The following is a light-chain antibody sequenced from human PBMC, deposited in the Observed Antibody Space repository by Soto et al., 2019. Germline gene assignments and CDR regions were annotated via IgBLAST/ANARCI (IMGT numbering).Light chain of an antibody. J-gene: IGLJ1*01. CDR3: GSYSSTDTPFV. CDR2: EVT. CDR1: STDVGGYNY. V-gene: IGLV2-14*01. Sequence: QSALAHPSSVSWSPGHAITISCTGTSTDVGGYNYVSWYQHHSGKAPKLLIYEVTNRPSGISDRFSGSKSVNTASLTISGLQAEDESDYYCGSYSSTDTPFVFGTGTKVTVL.